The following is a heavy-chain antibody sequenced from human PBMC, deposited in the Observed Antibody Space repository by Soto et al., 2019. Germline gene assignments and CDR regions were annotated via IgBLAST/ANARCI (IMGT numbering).Heavy chain of an antibody. V-gene: IGHV1-18*01. D-gene: IGHD3-10*01. CDR2: MSPYTSHT. J-gene: IGHJ4*02. CDR3: ARAPGGPTGFDF. Sequence: QVQLMQSGPEVKKPGASVKVSCKASGYPFTVFGISWVRQAPGQGLEWMGWMSPYTSHTNYAQKLQGRVTMTPDTSTSPAYMELRSLRSDGTAVYYCARAPGGPTGFDFWCQGNLVTVSS. CDR1: GYPFTVFG.